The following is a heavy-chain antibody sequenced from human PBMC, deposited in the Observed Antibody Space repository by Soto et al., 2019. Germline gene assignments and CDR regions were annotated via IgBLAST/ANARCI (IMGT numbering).Heavy chain of an antibody. J-gene: IGHJ5*01. CDR2: ISATGYAT. Sequence: EVQLLESGGGLVQPGWSLRLSCEASGFSFSNYAMSWVRQTPGKGLEWVSGISATGYATFYAESVKGRFTISRDNSKNTLYVQMNALRGDDTATYYCAKARFDRAPAGWVDCWGQGALVTVSS. CDR1: GFSFSNYA. V-gene: IGHV3-23*01. CDR3: AKARFDRAPAGWVDC. D-gene: IGHD6-13*01.